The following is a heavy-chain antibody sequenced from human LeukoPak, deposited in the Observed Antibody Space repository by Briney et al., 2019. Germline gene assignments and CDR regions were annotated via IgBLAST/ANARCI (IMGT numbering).Heavy chain of an antibody. CDR1: GFTFSSYA. J-gene: IGHJ4*02. V-gene: IGHV3-23*01. D-gene: IGHD2-21*01. Sequence: GGSLRLSCAPSGFTFSSYAMSWVRRAPGKGLEWVSAISGSGGSTYYADSVKGRFTISRDNSKNTLYLQMKSLRVEDTALYFCVQGPYLDYWGQGTRVTVSS. CDR3: VQGPYLDY. CDR2: ISGSGGST.